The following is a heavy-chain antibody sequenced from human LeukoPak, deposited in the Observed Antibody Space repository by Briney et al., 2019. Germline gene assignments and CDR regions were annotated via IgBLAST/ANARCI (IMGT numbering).Heavy chain of an antibody. CDR1: GFSITSGFS. CDR2: TYYSGST. V-gene: IGHV4-38-2*01. J-gene: IGHJ4*02. Sequence: SETLSLTCAVSGFSITSGFSWDWIRQSPGRGLEWIGNTYYSGSTLYNPSLKSRVTISVDTSKNQFSLRLTSVTAADTAVYYCARPRGDLWSGYDYWGQGVLVTVSP. D-gene: IGHD3-3*01. CDR3: ARPRGDLWSGYDY.